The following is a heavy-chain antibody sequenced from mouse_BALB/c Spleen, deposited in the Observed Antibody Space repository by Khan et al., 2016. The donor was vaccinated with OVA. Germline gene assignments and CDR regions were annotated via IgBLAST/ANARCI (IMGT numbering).Heavy chain of an antibody. J-gene: IGHJ4*01. CDR3: ARPPYFSYVMVY. CDR1: GYTFTNYG. Sequence: QIQLVQSGPGLKKPGETVKISCKASGYTFTNYGMNWVKQAPGKGLKWMGWINTYTGAQIYAADFKGRFAFSLETYASYAYLQINNLKNEDTATYFCARPPYFSYVMVYWGQGTSVTVSA. V-gene: IGHV9-3-1*01. CDR2: INTYTGAQ. D-gene: IGHD2-10*01.